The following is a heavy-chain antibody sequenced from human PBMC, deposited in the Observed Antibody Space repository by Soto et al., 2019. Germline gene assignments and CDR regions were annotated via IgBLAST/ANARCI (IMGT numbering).Heavy chain of an antibody. CDR1: GFTFNTYA. CDR2: ITTRGART. D-gene: IGHD3-9*01. V-gene: IGHV3-23*01. CDR3: ARYRSDGSASFDS. Sequence: PGESLRLSCAASGFTFNTYAMTWVRQTPGKGLEWVSFITTRGARTYYADPVRGRFTISTDSSRNTLYLQMNSLRPDDTAVYFCARYRSDGSASFDSWGQGTRVTVSS. J-gene: IGHJ4*02.